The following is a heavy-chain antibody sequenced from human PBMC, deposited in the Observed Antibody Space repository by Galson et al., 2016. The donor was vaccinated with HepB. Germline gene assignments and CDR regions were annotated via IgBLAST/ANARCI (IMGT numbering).Heavy chain of an antibody. Sequence: SLRLSCAASGFTFSEYYMSWVRQAPGKGLECVSYISSSRGYTRYAESVKGRFTISRDNAKNTLYLEMNSLSAADTAVYYCARAPMLRGVIMTTPFDYWGQGTLVTVSS. V-gene: IGHV3-11*05. CDR3: ARAPMLRGVIMTTPFDY. D-gene: IGHD3-10*01. CDR1: GFTFSEYY. J-gene: IGHJ4*02. CDR2: ISSSRGYT.